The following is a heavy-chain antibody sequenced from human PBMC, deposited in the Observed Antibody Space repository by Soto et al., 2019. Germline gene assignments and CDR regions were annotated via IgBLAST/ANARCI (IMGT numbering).Heavy chain of an antibody. CDR3: ARVYGSSLLDYYHYYLDV. D-gene: IGHD6-13*01. V-gene: IGHV1-18*01. J-gene: IGHJ6*03. Sequence: ASVKVSCKASGYTFTSYGISWVRQAPGQGLEWMGWISAYNGNTNYAQKLQGRVTMTTDTSTSTAYMELRSLRSDDTAVYYCARVYGSSLLDYYHYYLDVWGKGTTVTVSS. CDR2: ISAYNGNT. CDR1: GYTFTSYG.